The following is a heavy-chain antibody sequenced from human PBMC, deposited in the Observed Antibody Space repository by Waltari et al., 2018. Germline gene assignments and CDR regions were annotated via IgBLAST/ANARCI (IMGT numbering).Heavy chain of an antibody. V-gene: IGHV4-39*07. Sequence: QLQLQESGPGLVKPSETLSLTCTVSGGSISSSSYYWGWIRQPPGKGLEWIGSIYYSGSTYSNPSLKSRVTISVDTSKNQFSLKLSSVTAADTAVYYCARVGAAAGMWVDYWGQGTLVTVSS. J-gene: IGHJ4*02. CDR1: GGSISSSSYY. D-gene: IGHD6-13*01. CDR2: IYYSGST. CDR3: ARVGAAAGMWVDY.